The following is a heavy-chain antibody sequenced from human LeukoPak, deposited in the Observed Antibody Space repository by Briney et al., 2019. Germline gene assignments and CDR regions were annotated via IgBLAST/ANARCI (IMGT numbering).Heavy chain of an antibody. CDR2: ISWDGGST. Sequence: GGSLRLSCAASGFTFDDYAMHWVRQAPGKGLEWVSLISWDGGSTYYADSVKGRFTISRDNSKNSLYLQMNSLRAEDTALYYCAKDGQLPKRFGCYYYYMDVWGKGTTVTVSS. J-gene: IGHJ6*03. V-gene: IGHV3-43D*03. CDR3: AKDGQLPKRFGCYYYYMDV. D-gene: IGHD2-2*01. CDR1: GFTFDDYA.